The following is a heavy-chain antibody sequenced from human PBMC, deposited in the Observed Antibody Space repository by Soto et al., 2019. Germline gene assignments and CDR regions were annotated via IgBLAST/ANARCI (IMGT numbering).Heavy chain of an antibody. CDR1: GFTFSKYA. J-gene: IGHJ4*02. CDR3: AKDDAAGEGFCLVYD. D-gene: IGHD2-8*01. V-gene: IGHV3-23*01. Sequence: DVQLLESGGGLVQPGGSLRLSCVASGFTFSKYAMIWVRQAPGKGQEWVSGIRGSGNTIEYADSVKGRFSISRDNSKNTVDLQMNGPRAEDTALYYCAKDDAAGEGFCLVYDWGQGTLVTVS. CDR2: IRGSGNTI.